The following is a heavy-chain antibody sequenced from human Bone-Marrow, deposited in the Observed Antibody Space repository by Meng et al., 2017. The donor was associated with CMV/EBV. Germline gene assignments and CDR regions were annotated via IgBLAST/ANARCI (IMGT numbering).Heavy chain of an antibody. Sequence: GDSLKISCTASGFNFDDYTMHWVRQAPGKGLEWVSGINWNGGSTGYADSVKGRFTISRDNAKNSLYLQMNSLRAEDTAVYYCAREWELLSNDFWGQGTLVTVSS. CDR2: INWNGGST. D-gene: IGHD1-26*01. CDR3: AREWELLSNDF. J-gene: IGHJ4*02. CDR1: GFNFDDYT. V-gene: IGHV3-20*04.